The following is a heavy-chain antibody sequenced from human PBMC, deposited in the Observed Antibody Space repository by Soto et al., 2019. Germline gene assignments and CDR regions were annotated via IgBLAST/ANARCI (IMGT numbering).Heavy chain of an antibody. CDR1: GGSIISYY. CDR2: IYTSGST. J-gene: IGHJ6*02. V-gene: IGHV4-4*07. CDR3: ARDGLANGMDV. Sequence: ASETLSLTCTVSGGSIISYYWSWIRQPAGKGLEWIGRIYTSGSTNYNPSLKSRVTMSVDTSKNQFSLKLSSVTAADTAVYYCARDGLANGMDVWGRGTTVTVSS.